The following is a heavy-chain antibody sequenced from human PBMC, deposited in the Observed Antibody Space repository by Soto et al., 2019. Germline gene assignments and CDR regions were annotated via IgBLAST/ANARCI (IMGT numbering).Heavy chain of an antibody. CDR1: GGSVSNSRFY. V-gene: IGHV4-39*01. J-gene: IGHJ5*02. Sequence: SETLSLTCTVSGGSVSNSRFYWAWIRQPPGEGLEWIGSIYHTGNAYYNPSLKSRVTISVDTSKNQFSLKLTSVTAADAALYYCARDFFDSSDYTTNWFDPWGQGTLVTVSS. D-gene: IGHD3-22*01. CDR3: ARDFFDSSDYTTNWFDP. CDR2: IYHTGNA.